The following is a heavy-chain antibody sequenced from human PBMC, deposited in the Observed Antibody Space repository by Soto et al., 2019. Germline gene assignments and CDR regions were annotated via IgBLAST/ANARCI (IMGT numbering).Heavy chain of an antibody. CDR1: GDSISSYY. D-gene: IGHD3-22*01. Sequence: SETLSLTRPVSGDSISSYYWSWIRQPPGNGLDWIGYMYHGGSTYYNPSLNSRVTLSIDMTNNHVSLILNSVTAADTAVYYCARVGPWVPYYYDSSPYTFENWFDPWGQGTLVTVSS. CDR3: ARVGPWVPYYYDSSPYTFENWFDP. V-gene: IGHV4-59*08. J-gene: IGHJ5*02. CDR2: MYHGGST.